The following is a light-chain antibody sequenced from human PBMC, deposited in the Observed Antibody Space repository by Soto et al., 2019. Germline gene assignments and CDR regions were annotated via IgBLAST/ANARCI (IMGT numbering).Light chain of an antibody. V-gene: IGKV3-11*01. CDR2: YAS. Sequence: EIMLTQSPATLSLSPGERATLSCRAGQSVYNYLAWYQQKPGQAPRLLIYYASERATGIPARFSGSGSGTDFTLTISSLEPEDFAVHYCQQRSNWPITFGQGTRLDIK. CDR3: QQRSNWPIT. J-gene: IGKJ5*01. CDR1: QSVYNY.